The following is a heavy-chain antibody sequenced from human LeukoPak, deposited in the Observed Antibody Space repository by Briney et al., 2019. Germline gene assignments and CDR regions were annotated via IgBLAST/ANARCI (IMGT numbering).Heavy chain of an antibody. V-gene: IGHV1-18*01. D-gene: IGHD3-10*01. CDR1: GYTFTSYG. CDR2: IGAYNGNT. CDR3: AREGRGSGSYRHYYYGMDV. Sequence: ASVKVSCRASGYTFTSYGISWVRQAPGQGLEWMGWIGAYNGNTNYAQKLQGRVTMTTDTFTSTAYMELRSLRSDDTAVYYCAREGRGSGSYRHYYYGMDVWGQGTTVTVSS. J-gene: IGHJ6*02.